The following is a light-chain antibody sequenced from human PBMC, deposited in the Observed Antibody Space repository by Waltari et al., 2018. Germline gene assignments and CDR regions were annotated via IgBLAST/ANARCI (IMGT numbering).Light chain of an antibody. CDR2: ETN. Sequence: QSALTQPPSVSASAGQSVTISCTGTSGDIGSYQRFSWYPLPPGTAPKLWIFETNVRPSGVPDRFSGSKSGNAASLTISGLQADDEADYFCSSYTRIGTLIFGTGTKVSVL. CDR3: SSYTRIGTLI. CDR1: SGDIGSYQR. V-gene: IGLV2-18*02. J-gene: IGLJ1*01.